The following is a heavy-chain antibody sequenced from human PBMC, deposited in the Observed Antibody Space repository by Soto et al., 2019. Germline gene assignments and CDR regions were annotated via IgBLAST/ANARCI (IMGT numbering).Heavy chain of an antibody. CDR1: GFTFSSYG. D-gene: IGHD6-19*01. CDR3: AKDFYSSGWYRMDV. Sequence: GGSLRLSCAASGFTFSSYGMHWVRQAPGKGLEWVAVISYDGTNKYYADSVKGRFTISRDNSKNTLYLQMNSLRAEDTAVYYCAKDFYSSGWYRMDVWGQGTTVTVSS. V-gene: IGHV3-30*18. J-gene: IGHJ6*02. CDR2: ISYDGTNK.